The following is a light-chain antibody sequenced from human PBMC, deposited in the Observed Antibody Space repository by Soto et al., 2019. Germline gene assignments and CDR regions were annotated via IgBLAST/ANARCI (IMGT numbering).Light chain of an antibody. CDR2: AAS. CDR1: QSLSSY. Sequence: DIQMTQSPSSLSASVGDRATIACRASQSLSSYLNWYQQQPGKAPKLLIYAASSLQSGVPSRFSGSGSGTDFTLTIASLQPEDFASYYCQHSYNTPYTFGQATELEVK. V-gene: IGKV1-39*01. CDR3: QHSYNTPYT. J-gene: IGKJ2*01.